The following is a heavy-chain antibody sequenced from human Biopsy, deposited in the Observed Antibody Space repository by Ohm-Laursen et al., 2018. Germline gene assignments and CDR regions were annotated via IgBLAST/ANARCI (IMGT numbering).Heavy chain of an antibody. CDR1: GGSVGDYF. D-gene: IGHD2/OR15-2a*01. CDR3: AAFPFSGGPAFDI. V-gene: IGHV4-59*02. CDR2: TYYRGTS. Sequence: PSDTLSLTCGVSGGSVGDYFLSWIRLVPGKRPEWIGYTYYRGTSENNPSLRSRVTTSVDISRDQFFLNMKSVTGADTAVYYCAAFPFSGGPAFDIWGQGTTVIVSS. J-gene: IGHJ3*02.